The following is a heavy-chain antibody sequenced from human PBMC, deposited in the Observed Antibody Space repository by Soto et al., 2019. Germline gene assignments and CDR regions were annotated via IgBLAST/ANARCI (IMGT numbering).Heavy chain of an antibody. J-gene: IGHJ4*02. V-gene: IGHV4-34*09. CDR2: IFHGGST. D-gene: IGHD3-22*01. CDR3: ARPHYDSNTFYYFFDY. CDR1: GGSFSGYF. Sequence: QVQLQESGPGLVKPSQTLSLTCAVYGGSFSGYFWSWIRQPPGKGLEWIGEIFHGGSTNYSPSLKSRVTISVDTSKNQFSLELSSVTAADTAVYYCARPHYDSNTFYYFFDYWGQGTLVTVSS.